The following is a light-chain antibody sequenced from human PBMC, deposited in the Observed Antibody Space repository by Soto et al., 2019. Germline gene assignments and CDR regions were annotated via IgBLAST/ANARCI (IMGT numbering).Light chain of an antibody. Sequence: EIVMTQSPDILSLSPGERATLSCRAGQSVSSNLAWYQQKPGQAPRLLIYDASTRATGVPARFSASGSGTEFTLSISSLQSEDLAVYYCQQYNNWPRGTVGQGTRLEI. V-gene: IGKV3-15*01. CDR3: QQYNNWPRGT. J-gene: IGKJ5*01. CDR2: DAS. CDR1: QSVSSN.